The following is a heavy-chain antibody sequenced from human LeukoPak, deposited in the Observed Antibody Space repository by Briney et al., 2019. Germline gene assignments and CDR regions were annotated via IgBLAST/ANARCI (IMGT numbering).Heavy chain of an antibody. CDR2: IYYSGST. J-gene: IGHJ4*02. CDR1: GGSISSYY. Sequence: SETLSLTCTVSGGSISSYYWSWIRQPPGKGLEWIGYIYYSGSTNYNPSLMSRVTISVDTSKNQFSLKLSSVTAADTAVYYCARGGPDCSSTSCLAYFDYWGQGTLVTVSS. D-gene: IGHD2-2*01. CDR3: ARGGPDCSSTSCLAYFDY. V-gene: IGHV4-59*01.